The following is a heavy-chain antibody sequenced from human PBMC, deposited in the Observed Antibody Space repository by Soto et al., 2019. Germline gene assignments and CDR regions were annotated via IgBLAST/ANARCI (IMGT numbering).Heavy chain of an antibody. D-gene: IGHD6-13*01. CDR2: ISAYNGNT. V-gene: IGHV1-18*01. Sequence: AASVKVSCKASGYTFTSYGISWVRQAPGQGLEWMGWISAYNGNTNYAQKLQGRVTMTTDTSTSTAYMELRSLRSDDTAVYYCARDAAAGTFPYYYYYGMDVWGQGTTVTVSS. CDR3: ARDAAAGTFPYYYYYGMDV. CDR1: GYTFTSYG. J-gene: IGHJ6*02.